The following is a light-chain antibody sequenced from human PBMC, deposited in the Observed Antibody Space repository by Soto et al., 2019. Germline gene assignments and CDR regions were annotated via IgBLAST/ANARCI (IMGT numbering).Light chain of an antibody. CDR1: SSNIGSNT. Sequence: QSVLTQPPSASGTPGQRITISCSGSSSNIGSNTVNWYRQLPGTAPKLIIYKNNQWPSGIPDRFSGSKSGTSASLAISGLQSDDEADYYCAAWDDSLNDVVFGGGTKVTVL. CDR2: KNN. CDR3: AAWDDSLNDVV. J-gene: IGLJ2*01. V-gene: IGLV1-44*01.